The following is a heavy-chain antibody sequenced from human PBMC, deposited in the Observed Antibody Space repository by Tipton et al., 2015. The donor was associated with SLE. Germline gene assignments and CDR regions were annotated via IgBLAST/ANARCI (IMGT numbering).Heavy chain of an antibody. CDR3: ARAHDSSGYYPRYFDY. J-gene: IGHJ4*02. Sequence: TLSLTCTVSGGSISSSSDFWGWVRLPPVKGLEWIGSISYSGTTYYNPSLKSRVTISVDTSKNHFSLILTSVTAADTALYYCARAHDSSGYYPRYFDYWGQGTLVTVSS. V-gene: IGHV4-39*02. CDR1: GGSISSSSDF. CDR2: ISYSGTT. D-gene: IGHD3-22*01.